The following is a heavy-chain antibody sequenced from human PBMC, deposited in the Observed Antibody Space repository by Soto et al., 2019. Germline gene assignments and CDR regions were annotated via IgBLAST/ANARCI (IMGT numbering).Heavy chain of an antibody. V-gene: IGHV3-33*01. D-gene: IGHD3-9*01. CDR2: IWYDGSNK. CDR1: GFPFSSYA. CDR3: ARAHYDILPGYYTTTTDL. J-gene: IGHJ1*01. Sequence: LRLSCAASGFPFSSYAMLWARQAPGNGLEWVAVIWYDGSNKYYADSAKGRFTISRNNYKNTLYLQMNSLRAEDTAVYYCARAHYDILPGYYTTTTDLWGQGTLVTVSS.